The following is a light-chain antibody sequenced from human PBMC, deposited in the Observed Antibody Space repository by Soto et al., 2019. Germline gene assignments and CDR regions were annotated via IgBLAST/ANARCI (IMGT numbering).Light chain of an antibody. CDR1: SSNIGGNS. Sequence: QSAMTQPPSVSAAPGQKVTISCSGSSSNIGGNSVSWYQQLPGTAPKLLIYDDNKRPSGIPDRFSGSKSGTSATLGITGFQTGDEADYYCGSWDSSLRAYVFGTGTKLTV. V-gene: IGLV1-51*01. CDR2: DDN. J-gene: IGLJ1*01. CDR3: GSWDSSLRAYV.